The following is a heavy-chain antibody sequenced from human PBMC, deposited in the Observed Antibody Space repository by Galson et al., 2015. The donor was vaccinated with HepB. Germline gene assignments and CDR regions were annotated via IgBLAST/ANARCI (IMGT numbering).Heavy chain of an antibody. J-gene: IGHJ6*03. CDR3: ARARLRYFDWLWLGYYMDV. CDR1: GGSISSGGYS. V-gene: IGHV4-30-2*01. Sequence: LSLTCAVSGGSISSGGYSWSWIRQPPGKGLEWIGYIYHSGSTYYNPSLKSRVTISVDRSKNQFSLKLSSVTAADTAVYYCARARLRYFDWLWLGYYMDVWGKGTTVTVSS. D-gene: IGHD3-9*01. CDR2: IYHSGST.